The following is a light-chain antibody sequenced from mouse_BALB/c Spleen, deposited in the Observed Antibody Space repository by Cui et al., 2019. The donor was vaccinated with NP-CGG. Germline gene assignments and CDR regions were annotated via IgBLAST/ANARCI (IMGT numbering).Light chain of an antibody. V-gene: IGLV1*01. Sequence: QAVVTQESALTTSPGETLTLTCRSNTGAVTTSNYANWVQEKPDHLFTGLIGGTNNRPPGVPARFSGSLIGDKAALTITGARTEDEAIYFCALWYSNHWVFGGGTKLTVL. CDR1: TGAVTTSNY. CDR3: ALWYSNHWV. J-gene: IGLJ1*01. CDR2: GTN.